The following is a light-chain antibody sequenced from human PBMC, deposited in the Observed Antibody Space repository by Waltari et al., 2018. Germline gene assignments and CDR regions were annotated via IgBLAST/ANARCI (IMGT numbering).Light chain of an antibody. J-gene: IGLJ2*01. CDR3: SSYRGSDNSVV. CDR2: DVS. Sequence: QSALTQPASVSGSPGQSITISRTGTSSDVGGYNYVSWYQQHPGKAPKLMIYDVSNRPSGVSYRFSGSKSGNTASLTIPGLQAEDEADYYCSSYRGSDNSVVFGGGTKLTVL. CDR1: SSDVGGYNY. V-gene: IGLV2-14*03.